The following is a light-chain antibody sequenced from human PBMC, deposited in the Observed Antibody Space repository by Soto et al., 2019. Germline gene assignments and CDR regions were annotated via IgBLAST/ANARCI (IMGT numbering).Light chain of an antibody. Sequence: DIVMTQSPDSLAVSLGERATINCKSSQSLYNSNNLNYLAWYQQKPGQPPKLLLHWASTRESGVPDRFSGSGSGTDFTLTISSLQAADVAVYYCQQYHSTPSTFGQGTKLEIK. J-gene: IGKJ2*01. CDR3: QQYHSTPST. CDR1: QSLYNSNNLNY. CDR2: WAS. V-gene: IGKV4-1*01.